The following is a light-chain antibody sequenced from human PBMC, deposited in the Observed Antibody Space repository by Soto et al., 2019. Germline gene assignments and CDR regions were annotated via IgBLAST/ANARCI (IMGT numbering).Light chain of an antibody. J-gene: IGKJ1*01. CDR3: LQHYSWPWT. CDR1: QSVSNN. V-gene: IGKV3-15*01. CDR2: AAS. Sequence: EIVLTQSPGTLSLSPGERATLSCRASQSVSNNYLAWYQQKPGQXPRVLIYAASTRATGIPDRFSGSGSGTEGTITISGLQSEDSGVYYCLQHYSWPWTFGQGTKVDIK.